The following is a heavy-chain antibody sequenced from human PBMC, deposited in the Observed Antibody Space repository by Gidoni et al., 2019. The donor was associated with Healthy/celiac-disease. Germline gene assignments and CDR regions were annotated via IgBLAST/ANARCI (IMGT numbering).Heavy chain of an antibody. CDR2: IAYDGSNK. V-gene: IGHV3-30-3*01. Sequence: QVQLVESGGGVVQPGRSLRLSCAASGFTFSSYAMHWVRQAPGKGLEWGAVIAYDGSNKYYADSVKGRFTISRDNSKNTLYLQMNSLRAEDTAVYYCARDGGRTVDGMDVWGQGTTVTVSS. CDR3: ARDGGRTVDGMDV. J-gene: IGHJ6*02. CDR1: GFTFSSYA. D-gene: IGHD3-16*01.